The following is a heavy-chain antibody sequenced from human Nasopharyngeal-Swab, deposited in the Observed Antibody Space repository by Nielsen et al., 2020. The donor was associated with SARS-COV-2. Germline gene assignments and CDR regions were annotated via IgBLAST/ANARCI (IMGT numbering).Heavy chain of an antibody. J-gene: IGHJ4*02. D-gene: IGHD2-2*01. V-gene: IGHV3-23*01. CDR3: AKSRTSWYFDY. CDR1: GFSFNSFA. Sequence: GESLKISCAASGFSFNSFAMSWVRQAPGKGLEWVSAISGSGGSTYYADSVKGRFTISRDNSKNTLYLQMNSLRAEDTAVYYCAKSRTSWYFDYWGQGTLVTVSS. CDR2: ISGSGGST.